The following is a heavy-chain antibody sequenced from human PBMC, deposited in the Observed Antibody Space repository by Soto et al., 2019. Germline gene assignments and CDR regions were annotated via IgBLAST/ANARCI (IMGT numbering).Heavy chain of an antibody. CDR1: GFTFSSYA. D-gene: IGHD2-21*01. J-gene: IGHJ6*02. Sequence: GGSLRLSCAASGFTFSSYAMSWVRQAPGKGLEWVSAISGSGGSTYYADSVKGRFTISRDNSKSTLYLQMNSLRAEDTAVYYCAKCGARSFFGYYYYGMDVWGQGTTVTVSS. CDR2: ISGSGGST. V-gene: IGHV3-23*01. CDR3: AKCGARSFFGYYYYGMDV.